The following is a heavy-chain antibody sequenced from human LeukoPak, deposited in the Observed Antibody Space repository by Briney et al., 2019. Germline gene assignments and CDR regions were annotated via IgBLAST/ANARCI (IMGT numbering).Heavy chain of an antibody. Sequence: PSETLSLTCAVYGGSFSGYYWSWIRQPPGKGLEWIGEINHSGSTYYNPSLKSRVTISVHTSKNQFSLKLSSVTAADTAVYYCARLSGYDWESFYDYWGQGTLVTVSS. CDR3: ARLSGYDWESFYDY. J-gene: IGHJ4*02. CDR1: GGSFSGYY. CDR2: INHSGST. V-gene: IGHV4-34*01. D-gene: IGHD5-12*01.